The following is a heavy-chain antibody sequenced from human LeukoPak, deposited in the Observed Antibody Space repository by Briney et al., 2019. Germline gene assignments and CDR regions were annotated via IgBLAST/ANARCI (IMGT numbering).Heavy chain of an antibody. J-gene: IGHJ4*02. CDR2: INPNSGGT. V-gene: IGHV1-2*02. Sequence: ASVKVSCKASGYTFTGYYMHWVRQAPGQGLEWMGWINPNSGGTNYAQKFQGRVTMTRDTSISTAYMELRSLRSDDTAVYYCATYSSSWYPTVDYWGQGTLVTVSS. CDR1: GYTFTGYY. D-gene: IGHD6-13*01. CDR3: ATYSSSWYPTVDY.